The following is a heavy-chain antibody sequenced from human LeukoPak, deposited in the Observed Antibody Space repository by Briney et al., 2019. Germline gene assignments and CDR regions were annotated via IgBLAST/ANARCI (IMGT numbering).Heavy chain of an antibody. CDR1: GFTFSSYG. Sequence: GGSLRLSCAASGFTFSSYGMHWVRQAPGKGLEWVAVIWYDGSNKYYADSVKGRFTISRDNSKNTLYLQMNSLRAEDTAVYYCARDSGVAVAGNDYWGQGTLATVSS. V-gene: IGHV3-33*01. CDR2: IWYDGSNK. J-gene: IGHJ4*02. CDR3: ARDSGVAVAGNDY. D-gene: IGHD6-19*01.